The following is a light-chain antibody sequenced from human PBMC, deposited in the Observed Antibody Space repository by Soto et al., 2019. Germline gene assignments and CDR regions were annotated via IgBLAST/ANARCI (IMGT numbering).Light chain of an antibody. CDR2: GAS. CDR3: QQIGSSPFYT. V-gene: IGKV3-20*01. Sequence: EIVLTQSPGNLSLSPGERVTLSCRASQSVSSTYFAWYQQKPGQAPRLLIYGASSRATGIPDRFSGSGSGTDFTLTISTLEPEYFAVYYCQQIGSSPFYTFGQWTKLEIK. CDR1: QSVSSTY. J-gene: IGKJ2*01.